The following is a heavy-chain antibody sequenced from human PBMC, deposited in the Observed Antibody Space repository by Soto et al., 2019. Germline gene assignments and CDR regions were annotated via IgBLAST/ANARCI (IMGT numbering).Heavy chain of an antibody. J-gene: IGHJ4*02. CDR1: GFTFSDYP. CDR3: ARDFIVGAPDYFDY. V-gene: IGHV3-30*04. Sequence: PGGSLSLSCAASGFTFSDYPMHWVRQAPGKGLEWVAVISYDGRVKYYVDSVKGRFTISRDDSKNTLYLQMNSLRVDDTAVYYCARDFIVGAPDYFDYWGQGTLVTVSS. D-gene: IGHD1-26*01. CDR2: ISYDGRVK.